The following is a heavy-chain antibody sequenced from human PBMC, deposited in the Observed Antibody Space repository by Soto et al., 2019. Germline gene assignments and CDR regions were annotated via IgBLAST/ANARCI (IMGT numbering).Heavy chain of an antibody. Sequence: QLQLQESGPGLVKPSETLSLTCSVSDDSINSDKYYWGWIRQPPGKGLEWIGSIYYRGNAYYNPSLQTRVAISLDKSKSQVTRKLNSGTAADSAVYFCARLEGLATIAYYFDFWGPGALVTVSS. D-gene: IGHD6-19*01. CDR1: DDSINSDKYY. V-gene: IGHV4-39*01. CDR2: IYYRGNA. J-gene: IGHJ4*02. CDR3: ARLEGLATIAYYFDF.